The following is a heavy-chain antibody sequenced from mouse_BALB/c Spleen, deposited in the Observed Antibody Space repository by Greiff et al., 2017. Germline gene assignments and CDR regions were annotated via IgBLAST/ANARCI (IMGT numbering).Heavy chain of an antibody. Sequence: EVQGVESGGGLVQPKGSLKLSCAASGFTFNTYAMNWVRQAPGKGLEWVARIRSKSNNYATSYADSVKDRFTISRDDSQSMLYLQMNNLKTEDTAMYYCVRQYDYEYYFDYWGQGTTLTVAS. D-gene: IGHD2-4*01. J-gene: IGHJ2*01. CDR2: IRSKSNNYAT. CDR3: VRQYDYEYYFDY. V-gene: IGHV10-1*02. CDR1: GFTFNTYA.